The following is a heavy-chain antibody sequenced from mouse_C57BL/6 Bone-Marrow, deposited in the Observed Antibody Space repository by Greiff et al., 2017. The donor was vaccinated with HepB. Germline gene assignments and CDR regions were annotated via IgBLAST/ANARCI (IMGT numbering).Heavy chain of an antibody. Sequence: DVKLVESGGGLVQPGGSLKLSCAASGFTFSDYYMYWVRQTPEKRLEWVAYISNGGGSTYYPDTVKGRLTISSDNAKNTLYLQMSRLKSEDTAMYYCAIHYYGKSPWFAYWGQGTLVTVSA. CDR1: GFTFSDYY. D-gene: IGHD2-1*01. CDR3: AIHYYGKSPWFAY. CDR2: ISNGGGST. J-gene: IGHJ3*01. V-gene: IGHV5-12*01.